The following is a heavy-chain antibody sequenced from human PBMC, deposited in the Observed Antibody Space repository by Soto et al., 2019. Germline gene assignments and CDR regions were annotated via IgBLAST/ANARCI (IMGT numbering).Heavy chain of an antibody. Sequence: SGPTLVNPTQTLTLTCTFSGFSLSTSGVGVGWIRQPPGKALEWLALIYWDDDKRYSPSLKSRLTITKDTSKNQVVLTMTNMDPVDTATYYCAHLRGAKGYYGSGSPEYNWFDPWGQGTLVTVSS. D-gene: IGHD3-10*01. V-gene: IGHV2-5*02. CDR2: IYWDDDK. CDR3: AHLRGAKGYYGSGSPEYNWFDP. CDR1: GFSLSTSGVG. J-gene: IGHJ5*02.